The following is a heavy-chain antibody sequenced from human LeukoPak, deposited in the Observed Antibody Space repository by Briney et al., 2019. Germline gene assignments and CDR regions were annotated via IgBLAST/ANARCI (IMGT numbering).Heavy chain of an antibody. CDR3: AKEGREDGDYPYGMDV. CDR2: ISYDGSNK. CDR1: GFTFSSYG. Sequence: PGGSLRLSCAASGFTFSSYGMHWVRLAPGKGLEWVAVISYDGSNKYYADSVKGRFTISRDNSKNTLYLQMNSLRAEDTAVYYCAKEGREDGDYPYGMDVWGQGTTVTVSS. J-gene: IGHJ6*02. V-gene: IGHV3-30*18. D-gene: IGHD4-17*01.